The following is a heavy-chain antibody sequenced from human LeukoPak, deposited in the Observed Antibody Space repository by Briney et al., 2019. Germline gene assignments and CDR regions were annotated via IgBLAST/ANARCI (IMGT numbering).Heavy chain of an antibody. Sequence: GGSLRLPCAVSGITVSRNYMSWVRQAPGKGLEWVSVIHSGGNIYYADSVTGRFTVSRDNSKNTVSLQMNSLRAGDTAVYYCVGATGFGYWGQGTLVTVSS. CDR3: VGATGFGY. D-gene: IGHD4-17*01. CDR1: GITVSRNY. J-gene: IGHJ4*02. CDR2: IHSGGNI. V-gene: IGHV3-66*01.